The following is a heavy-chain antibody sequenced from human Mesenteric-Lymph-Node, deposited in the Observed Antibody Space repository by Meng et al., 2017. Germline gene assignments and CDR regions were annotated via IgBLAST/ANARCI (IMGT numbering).Heavy chain of an antibody. CDR3: ARAYNDGSGRFDI. Sequence: GESLKISCAASGFTFDDYGMSWVRQAPGKGLEWVSGINWNGGSTGYADSVKGRFTISRDNAKNTLYLQMDSLRLEDTAVYYCARAYNDGSGRFDIWGQGTLVTVSS. J-gene: IGHJ4*02. CDR2: INWNGGST. V-gene: IGHV3-20*04. D-gene: IGHD6-19*01. CDR1: GFTFDDYG.